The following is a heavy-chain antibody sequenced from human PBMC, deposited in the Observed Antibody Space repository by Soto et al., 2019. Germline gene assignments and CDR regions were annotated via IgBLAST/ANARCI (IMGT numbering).Heavy chain of an antibody. Sequence: QVQLVQSGAEVKKPGASVKVSCKASGYTFTSYYMHWVRQAPGQGLEWMGIINPSGGSTSYAQKFQGRVTMTRDTSTSTVYMELSSLRSEDTAVYYCALICSGGSCYRNWFDPCGQGTLVTVSS. CDR1: GYTFTSYY. CDR3: ALICSGGSCYRNWFDP. CDR2: INPSGGST. J-gene: IGHJ5*02. D-gene: IGHD2-15*01. V-gene: IGHV1-46*01.